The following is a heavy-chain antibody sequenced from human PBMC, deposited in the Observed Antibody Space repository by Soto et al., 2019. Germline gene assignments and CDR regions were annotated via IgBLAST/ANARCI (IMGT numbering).Heavy chain of an antibody. D-gene: IGHD2-15*01. J-gene: IGHJ4*02. CDR2: INHSGST. Sequence: SETLSLTCAVYGGSFSGYYWSWIRQPPGKGLEWIGEINHSGSTNYNPSLKSRVTISVDTSKNQLSLKLSSVTAADTALYYCVRGPIVVVVAATRTASVNFDYWGQGTLVTVSS. CDR3: VRGPIVVVVAATRTASVNFDY. V-gene: IGHV4-34*01. CDR1: GGSFSGYY.